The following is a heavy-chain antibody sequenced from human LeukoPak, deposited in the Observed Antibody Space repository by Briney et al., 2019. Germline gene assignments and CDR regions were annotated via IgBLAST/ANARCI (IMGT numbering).Heavy chain of an antibody. Sequence: PGGSLRLSCAASGFSVSSNHMNWVRQAPGKGLEWVSVIYSGGSTYYADSVKGRFTISRDNAKNSLYLQMNSLRAEDTAVYYCARDPRYYYDSSGSLWGQGTLVTVSS. D-gene: IGHD3-22*01. CDR1: GFSVSSNH. V-gene: IGHV3-66*01. J-gene: IGHJ4*02. CDR2: IYSGGST. CDR3: ARDPRYYYDSSGSL.